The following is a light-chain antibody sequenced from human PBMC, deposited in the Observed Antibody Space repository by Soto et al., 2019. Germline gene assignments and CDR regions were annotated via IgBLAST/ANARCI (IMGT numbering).Light chain of an antibody. CDR2: SAS. CDR1: QSVTTY. J-gene: IGKJ2*01. Sequence: DIQVTQSPSSLSASVGDRVTITCRASQSVTTYLNWYQQKPGKAPNLLIYSASSLQTGVTSRFSGSGSGTDFTLTINTLQPEDFATYYCQQSYSAPYTFGQGTKLEIE. V-gene: IGKV1-39*01. CDR3: QQSYSAPYT.